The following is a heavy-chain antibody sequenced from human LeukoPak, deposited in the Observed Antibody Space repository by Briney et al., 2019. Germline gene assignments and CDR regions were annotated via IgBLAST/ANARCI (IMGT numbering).Heavy chain of an antibody. CDR1: GFTFSSYS. Sequence: PGGSLRLSCAASGFTFSSYSMNWVRQAPGKGLEWVSSISSSSSYIYYADSVEGRFTISRDNAKNSLYLQMNSLRAEDTAVYYCARGDYDILTGYPTPFDYWGQGTLVTVSS. J-gene: IGHJ4*02. CDR3: ARGDYDILTGYPTPFDY. V-gene: IGHV3-21*01. CDR2: ISSSSSYI. D-gene: IGHD3-9*01.